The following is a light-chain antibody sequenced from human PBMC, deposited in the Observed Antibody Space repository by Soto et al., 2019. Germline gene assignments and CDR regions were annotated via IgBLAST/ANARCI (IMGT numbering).Light chain of an antibody. CDR1: QSVNSN. CDR2: GAS. V-gene: IGKV3-15*01. Sequence: EIVMTQSPATLSVSPGERATLSCRASQSVNSNLAWYQQKPGQAPRLLIYGASTRATGIPARFSGSGSGTEFTLTISSLQSGDFVVYYCQQYNDWPPTYTFGQGTKLEIK. CDR3: QQYNDWPPTYT. J-gene: IGKJ2*01.